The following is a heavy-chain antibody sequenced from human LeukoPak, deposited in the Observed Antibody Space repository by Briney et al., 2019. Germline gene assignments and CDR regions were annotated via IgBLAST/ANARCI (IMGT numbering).Heavy chain of an antibody. CDR3: ARGGPRTTNIVVVPARYFDY. CDR2: INPNSGGT. CDR1: GYTFTGYY. V-gene: IGHV1-2*02. Sequence: GASVKVSCKASGYTFTGYYMHWVRQAPGQGLEWMGWINPNSGGTNYAQKFQGRVTMTRDTSISTAYMEWSRLRSDDTAVYYCARGGPRTTNIVVVPARYFDYWGQGTLVTVSS. J-gene: IGHJ4*02. D-gene: IGHD2-2*01.